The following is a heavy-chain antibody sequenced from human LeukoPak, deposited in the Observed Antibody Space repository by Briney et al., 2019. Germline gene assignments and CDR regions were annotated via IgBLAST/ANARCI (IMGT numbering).Heavy chain of an antibody. Sequence: GGSLRLSCAASGFTFSSYEMNWVRQAPGKGLEWVSYISSSGGTIYYADSVKGRFTISRDNAKNSLYLQMNSLRAEHTAVYYCARAVLYYYYGMDVWGQGTTVTVSS. J-gene: IGHJ6*02. CDR2: ISSSGGTI. CDR1: GFTFSSYE. CDR3: ARAVLYYYYGMDV. V-gene: IGHV3-48*03.